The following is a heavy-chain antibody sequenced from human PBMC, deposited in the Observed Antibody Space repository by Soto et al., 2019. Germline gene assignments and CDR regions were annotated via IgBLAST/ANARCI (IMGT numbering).Heavy chain of an antibody. CDR1: GGSMSENF. CDR3: ARYRREAVAGYTLDN. CDR2: VYNSGST. Sequence: PSETLSLTCTVSGGSMSENFWTWIRQPPGKGLEWIGYVYNSGSTNYNPSLKSRVTISEDTSKSQFSLKVNSMTAADTAVYYCARYRREAVAGYTLDNWGQGILVTVSS. J-gene: IGHJ4*02. V-gene: IGHV4-59*01. D-gene: IGHD6-13*01.